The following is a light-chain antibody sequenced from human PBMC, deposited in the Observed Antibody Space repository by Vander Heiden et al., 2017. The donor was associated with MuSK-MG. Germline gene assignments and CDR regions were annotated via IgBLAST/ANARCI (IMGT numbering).Light chain of an antibody. V-gene: IGKV1-27*01. CDR1: QGIRNY. CDR2: AAS. Sequence: DIQLTQSPSSLSASVGDRVTITCRASQGIRNYLAWYHQKPGKVPKHLIYAASTVQSGAPSRSSGRRSGTDFTRTINTLQPEDVATDYRKKYNRAGLTFGGGTKVEIK. CDR3: KKYNRAGLT. J-gene: IGKJ4*01.